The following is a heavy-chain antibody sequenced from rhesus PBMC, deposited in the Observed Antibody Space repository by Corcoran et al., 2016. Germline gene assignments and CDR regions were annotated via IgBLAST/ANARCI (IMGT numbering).Heavy chain of an antibody. D-gene: IGHD1-44*01. CDR3: ASGGPNSPF. CDR2: LAEDGLT. J-gene: IGHJ4*01. V-gene: IGHV4-160*01. Sequence: QVQLQESGPGLVKPSETLSLTCAVSGGSIAGNYWSWIRQPPGKGLEWIGRLAEDGLTNCHPFLKSRVTISPDTSRTQFSWKLNSVPAADTAVYYCASGGPNSPFWGQGVLVIVSS. CDR1: GGSIAGNY.